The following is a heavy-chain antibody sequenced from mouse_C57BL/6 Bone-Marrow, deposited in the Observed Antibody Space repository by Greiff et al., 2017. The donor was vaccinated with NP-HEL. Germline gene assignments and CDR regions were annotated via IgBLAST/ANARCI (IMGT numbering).Heavy chain of an antibody. V-gene: IGHV3-8*01. J-gene: IGHJ4*01. CDR1: GYSITSDY. D-gene: IGHD2-2*01. CDR3: ARSPLWLRRNDYAMDY. CDR2: ISYSGST. Sequence: VHVKQSGPGLAKPSQTLSLICSVTGYSITSDYWNWIRKFPGTKLEYMGYISYSGSTYYNPSLKSRISITRDTSKNQYYLQLKSVTTEDTATYYCARSPLWLRRNDYAMDYWGQGTSVTVSS.